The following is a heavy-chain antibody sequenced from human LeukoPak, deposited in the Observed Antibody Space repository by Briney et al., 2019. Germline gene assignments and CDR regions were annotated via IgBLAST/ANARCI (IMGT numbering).Heavy chain of an antibody. CDR2: ISYDGSYK. CDR1: GFTFSSYG. Sequence: GGSLRLSCAASGFTFSSYGMHWVRQAPGKGLEWVAVISYDGSYKYYADSVKGRFTISRDNSKNTLYLQMNSLRAEDTAVYYCAKVVGDTADDYWGQGTLVTVSS. V-gene: IGHV3-30*18. D-gene: IGHD5-18*01. CDR3: AKVVGDTADDY. J-gene: IGHJ4*02.